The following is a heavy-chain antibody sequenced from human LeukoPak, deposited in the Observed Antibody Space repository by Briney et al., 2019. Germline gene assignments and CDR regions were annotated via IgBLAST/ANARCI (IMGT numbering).Heavy chain of an antibody. D-gene: IGHD3-3*01. Sequence: GGSLRLPCAASGFHFSTYGVNWVRQAPGKGLEWVSYINTGSTTIHYADSVKGRFTISRDNTRNSLFLQMNGLRVEDTAVYFCARVPDDPWSGYFFDRWGQGTLVTVSS. CDR3: ARVPDDPWSGYFFDR. CDR2: INTGSTTI. V-gene: IGHV3-48*01. CDR1: GFHFSTYG. J-gene: IGHJ4*02.